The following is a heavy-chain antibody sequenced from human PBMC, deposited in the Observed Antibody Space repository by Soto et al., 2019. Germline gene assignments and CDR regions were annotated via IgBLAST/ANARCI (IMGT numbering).Heavy chain of an antibody. V-gene: IGHV3-30*18. CDR1: GFTFSSYG. CDR2: ISYDGSNK. J-gene: IGHJ4*02. CDR3: AKDTLYAHGFN. D-gene: IGHD2-2*01. Sequence: QVQLVESGGGVVQPGRSLRLSCAASGFTFSSYGMHWVRQAPGKGLEWVAVISYDGSNKYYADSVKGRFTISRDNSKNTLYLQMNSLRAEDTAVYYCAKDTLYAHGFNWGQGTLVTVSS.